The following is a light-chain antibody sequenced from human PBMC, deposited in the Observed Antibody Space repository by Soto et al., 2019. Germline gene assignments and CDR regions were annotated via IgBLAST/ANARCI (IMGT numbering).Light chain of an antibody. Sequence: QSALTQPASVSGSPGQSITFSCTGTSSDVGGYNYVSWYQQHPGKAPKLMIYEVSHRPSGVSNRFSGSKSGNTASLTISGLQAEDEANYYCSSYTSSRTHVFGTGTNLTVL. CDR3: SSYTSSRTHV. J-gene: IGLJ1*01. CDR2: EVS. V-gene: IGLV2-14*01. CDR1: SSDVGGYNY.